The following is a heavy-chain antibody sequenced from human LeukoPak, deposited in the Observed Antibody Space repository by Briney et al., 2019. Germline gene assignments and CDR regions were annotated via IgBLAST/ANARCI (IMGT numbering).Heavy chain of an antibody. Sequence: GGSLRLSCTASGLTFGDYSMSWVPRAPARGRECVGFIRSKSYGGTTAYAASVKDRFPISIDDSKSIAYLQMNSLKPEDTAVYYCTRVLNGDYGTFDYWGQGTLVTVSS. V-gene: IGHV3-49*04. CDR2: IRSKSYGGTT. D-gene: IGHD4-17*01. CDR1: GLTFGDYS. J-gene: IGHJ4*02. CDR3: TRVLNGDYGTFDY.